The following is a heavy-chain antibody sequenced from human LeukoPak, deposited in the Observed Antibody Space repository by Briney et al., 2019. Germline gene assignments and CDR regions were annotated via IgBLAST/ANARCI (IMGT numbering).Heavy chain of an antibody. J-gene: IGHJ4*02. CDR2: ISGNGGST. CDR1: QFNFNKFG. CDR3: ARDWYSGSYSGGYFDY. Sequence: GGSLRLSCATSQFNFNKFGLTWVRQAPGKGLEWVSSISGNGGSTQYADSVKGRFTISRDNAKNSLYLQMNSLRAEDTAVYYCARDWYSGSYSGGYFDYWAQGTLVTVSS. D-gene: IGHD1-26*01. V-gene: IGHV3-21*01.